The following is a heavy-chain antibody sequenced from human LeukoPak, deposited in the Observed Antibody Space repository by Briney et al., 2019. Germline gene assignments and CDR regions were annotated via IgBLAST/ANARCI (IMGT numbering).Heavy chain of an antibody. J-gene: IGHJ3*02. D-gene: IGHD2-2*01. CDR2: IKQDGSEK. Sequence: TGGSLRLSCAASGFTFSSYWMSWVRQAPGKGLEWVANIKQDGSEKYYVDSVKGRFTISRDNAKNSLYLQMNSLRAEDTAVYYCARDPPVVPAANDAFDIWGQGTMVTVSS. V-gene: IGHV3-7*01. CDR3: ARDPPVVPAANDAFDI. CDR1: GFTFSSYW.